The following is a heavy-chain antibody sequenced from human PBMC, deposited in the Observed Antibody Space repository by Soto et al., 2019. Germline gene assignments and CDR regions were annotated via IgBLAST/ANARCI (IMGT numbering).Heavy chain of an antibody. Sequence: SETLSLTCTVSGGSLNSSSHYWSWIRQPPGKGLEWIGYIHYFVSTKYNPSLESRVVISVDTSKNQFALKVPSVTAADTAIYFCAGGGSYVGFDSWGQGPRATGSS. CDR2: IHYFVST. CDR1: GGSLNSSSHY. CDR3: AGGGSYVGFDS. J-gene: IGHJ4*02. V-gene: IGHV4-61*01. D-gene: IGHD1-26*01.